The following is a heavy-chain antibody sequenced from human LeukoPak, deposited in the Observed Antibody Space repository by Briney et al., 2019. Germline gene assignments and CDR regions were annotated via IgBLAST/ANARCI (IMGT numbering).Heavy chain of an antibody. V-gene: IGHV1-69*06. CDR1: GGTFSSYA. J-gene: IGHJ4*02. CDR2: IIPIFGTA. D-gene: IGHD1-26*01. Sequence: SVKVSCKASGGTFSSYAISWVRQAPGQGLEWMGGIIPIFGTANYAQKFQGRVTINADKSTSTAYMELSSLRSEDTAVYYCARDSVVGAYVVFDYWGQGTLVTVSS. CDR3: ARDSVVGAYVVFDY.